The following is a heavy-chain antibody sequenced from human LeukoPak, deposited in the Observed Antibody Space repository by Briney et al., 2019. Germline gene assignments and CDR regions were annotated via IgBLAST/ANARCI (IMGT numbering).Heavy chain of an antibody. Sequence: GGSLRLSCEASGFTFKDYAMHWVRQAPGKGLEWVSGISWNSGGIGYADSVKGRFTISRDNAKNSLYLHINRLRTEDTALYYCAKDMYSSGSNGEGYLQHWGQGTLVTVSS. CDR3: AKDMYSSGSNGEGYLQH. D-gene: IGHD6-19*01. CDR1: GFTFKDYA. CDR2: ISWNSGGI. V-gene: IGHV3-9*01. J-gene: IGHJ1*01.